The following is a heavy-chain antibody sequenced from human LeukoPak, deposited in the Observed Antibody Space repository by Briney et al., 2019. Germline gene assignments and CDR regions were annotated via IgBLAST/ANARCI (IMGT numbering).Heavy chain of an antibody. D-gene: IGHD1-1*01. CDR3: ARPRGGGGTSHFDY. CDR2: ISAYNGNT. Sequence: ASVKVSCKASGYTFTSYGISWVRQAPGQGLEWMGWISAYNGNTNYAQKFQGRVTITADKSTSTAYMELSSLRSEDTAVYYCARPRGGGGTSHFDYWGQGTLVTVSS. V-gene: IGHV1-18*01. CDR1: GYTFTSYG. J-gene: IGHJ4*02.